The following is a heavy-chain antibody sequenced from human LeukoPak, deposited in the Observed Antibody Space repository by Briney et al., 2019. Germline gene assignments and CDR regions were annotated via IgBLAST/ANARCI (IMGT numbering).Heavy chain of an antibody. CDR2: INPSGGST. Sequence: ASVKVSCKGSGYTFTSYYMHWVRQAPGQGLEWMGIINPSGGSTSYAQKFQGRVTMTRDTSTSTVYMELSSLRSEDTAVYYCARDPRSSGAYYYYYYMDVWGKGTTVTVSS. CDR1: GYTFTSYY. V-gene: IGHV1-46*01. D-gene: IGHD3-10*01. J-gene: IGHJ6*03. CDR3: ARDPRSSGAYYYYYYMDV.